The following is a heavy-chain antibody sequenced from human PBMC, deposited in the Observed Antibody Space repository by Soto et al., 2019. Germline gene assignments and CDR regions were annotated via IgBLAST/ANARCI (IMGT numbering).Heavy chain of an antibody. CDR2: LSGSGTST. V-gene: IGHV3-23*01. CDR1: GFTFSSYA. Sequence: GGSLRLSCAASGFTFSSYAMSWVRQAPGKGLEWVSALSGSGTSTYYADSVEGRFTISRDNSKNTLYLQMNSLRAEDTAVYYCAKIPPGYSYGYFYFDYWGQGTLVTVSS. J-gene: IGHJ4*02. D-gene: IGHD5-18*01. CDR3: AKIPPGYSYGYFYFDY.